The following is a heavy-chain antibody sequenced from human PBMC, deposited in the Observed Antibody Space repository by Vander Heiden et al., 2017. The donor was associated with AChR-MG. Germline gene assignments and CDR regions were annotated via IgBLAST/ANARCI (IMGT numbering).Heavy chain of an antibody. J-gene: IGHJ4*02. V-gene: IGHV7-4-1*02. Sequence: QVQLVQSGSELKKPGASVKVSCKASGYTFTSYAMNWVRQAPGQGLEWMGWINTNTGNPTYAQGFTGRFVFSLDTSVSTAYLQISSLKAEDTAVYYCARGNLLWFRELQTPIDYWGQGTLVTVSS. CDR2: INTNTGNP. CDR3: ARGNLLWFRELQTPIDY. D-gene: IGHD3-10*01. CDR1: GYTFTSYA.